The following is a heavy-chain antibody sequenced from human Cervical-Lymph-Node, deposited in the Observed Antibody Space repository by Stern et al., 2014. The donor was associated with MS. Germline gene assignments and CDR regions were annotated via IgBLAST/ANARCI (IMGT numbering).Heavy chain of an antibody. Sequence: QVQLVESGPGLVKPSQTLSLTCTVAGFSIRSADYAWSWVRQRPWKGLEWIGYIYNSGSTDYNPSLKSRVTISLDMSKNQFSLKLTSVTVADTAVYYCARDWGKSSDGMDVWGQGTTVTVSS. CDR3: ARDWGKSSDGMDV. V-gene: IGHV4-31*03. CDR2: IYNSGST. CDR1: GFSIRSADYA. J-gene: IGHJ6*02. D-gene: IGHD3-10*01.